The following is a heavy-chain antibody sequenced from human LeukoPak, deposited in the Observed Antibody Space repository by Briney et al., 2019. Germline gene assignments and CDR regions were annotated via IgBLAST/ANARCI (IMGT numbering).Heavy chain of an antibody. CDR2: IYSGGST. V-gene: IGHV3-66*01. J-gene: IGHJ4*02. Sequence: PGGSLRLSCAASGFTFSSNYMSWVRQAPGKGLEWVSVIYSGGSTYYADSVKGRFTISRDNSKNTLYLQMNSLRAEDTAVYYCARAYYYDSSGYSPPFDYWGQGTLVTVSS. CDR3: ARAYYYDSSGYSPPFDY. D-gene: IGHD3-22*01. CDR1: GFTFSSNY.